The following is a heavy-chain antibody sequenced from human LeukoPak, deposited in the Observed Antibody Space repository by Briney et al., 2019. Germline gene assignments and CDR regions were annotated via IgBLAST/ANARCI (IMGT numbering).Heavy chain of an antibody. Sequence: GGPLRLSCAASGFTFSSYAVSWVRQAPGKGLEWVSTISGTGDSTYYADSVKGRFSISRDNSRNTLYLQMNRLTADDTAVYFCARPGITMVIVGPYYFDYWGRGTLVTVSS. V-gene: IGHV3-23*01. D-gene: IGHD3-10*01. CDR2: ISGTGDST. CDR1: GFTFSSYA. CDR3: ARPGITMVIVGPYYFDY. J-gene: IGHJ4*02.